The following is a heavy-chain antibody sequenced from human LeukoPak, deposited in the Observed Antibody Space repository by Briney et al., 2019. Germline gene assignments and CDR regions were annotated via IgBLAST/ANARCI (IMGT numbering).Heavy chain of an antibody. J-gene: IGHJ5*02. CDR2: IYYSGST. CDR1: GGSISSYY. V-gene: IGHV4-59*08. Sequence: PSETLSLTCTVSGGSISSYYWSWIRQPPGKGLEWIGYIYYSGSTNYNPSLKSRVTISVDTSKNQFSLKLSSVTAADTAVYYCARSYGDYLNWFDPWGQGTLVTASS. D-gene: IGHD4-17*01. CDR3: ARSYGDYLNWFDP.